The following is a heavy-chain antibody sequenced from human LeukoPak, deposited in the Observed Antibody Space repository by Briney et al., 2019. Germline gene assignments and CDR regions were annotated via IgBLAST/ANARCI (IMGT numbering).Heavy chain of an antibody. D-gene: IGHD3-10*01. Sequence: SETLSLTCAVSGGSISSSNWWSWVRQPPGKGLEWIGEIYHSGSTNYNPSLKSRVTISVDKSKNQFSLKLSSVTAADTAVYYCASWTSPWFGDPPGAFDIWGQGTMVTVSS. V-gene: IGHV4-4*02. CDR2: IYHSGST. J-gene: IGHJ3*02. CDR3: ASWTSPWFGDPPGAFDI. CDR1: GGSISSSNW.